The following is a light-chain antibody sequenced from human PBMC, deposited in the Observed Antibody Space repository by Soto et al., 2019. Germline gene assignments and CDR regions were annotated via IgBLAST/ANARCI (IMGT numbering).Light chain of an antibody. CDR3: SSYTCSSLYV. CDR1: SSDIGASTF. V-gene: IGLV2-14*03. J-gene: IGLJ1*01. CDR2: EVS. Sequence: QSVLTQPASVSESPGQSITISCTGTSSDIGASTFVSWYQQHPGKAPKLLIYEVSNRPSGISNRFSGSKSANTASLTISGLQAEDEADYYCSSYTCSSLYVFGTGTKVTVL.